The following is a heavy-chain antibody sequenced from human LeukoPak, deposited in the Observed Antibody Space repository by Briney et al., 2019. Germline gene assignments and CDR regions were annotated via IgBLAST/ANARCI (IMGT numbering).Heavy chain of an antibody. D-gene: IGHD1-1*01. Sequence: GGSLRLSCAASEFAVSNSYMSWVRQAPGKGLEWVSIIFSGGDTFYTYSVKGRFTISRDNSKNTVYLYMDGLGAEDTAVYYCARLAAYNFDGGYFDYWGLGTLVTVSS. CDR1: EFAVSNSY. CDR3: ARLAAYNFDGGYFDY. J-gene: IGHJ4*02. V-gene: IGHV3-53*01. CDR2: IFSGGDT.